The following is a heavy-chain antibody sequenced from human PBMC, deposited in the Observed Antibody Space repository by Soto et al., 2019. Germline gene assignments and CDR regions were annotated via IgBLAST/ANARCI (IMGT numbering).Heavy chain of an antibody. Sequence: EVQLVESGGGLVKPGGSLRLSCAASGFTFSSYGMNWVRQAPGKGLEWVSSISSSSSYIYYADSVKGRFTISRDNAKNSLYLQMNSLRAEDTAVYYCASGRYCSGGSCQPDYWGQGTLVTVSS. J-gene: IGHJ4*02. CDR3: ASGRYCSGGSCQPDY. CDR2: ISSSSSYI. V-gene: IGHV3-21*01. CDR1: GFTFSSYG. D-gene: IGHD2-15*01.